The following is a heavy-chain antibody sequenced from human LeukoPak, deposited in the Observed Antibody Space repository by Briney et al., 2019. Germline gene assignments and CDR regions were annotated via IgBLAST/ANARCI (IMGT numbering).Heavy chain of an antibody. V-gene: IGHV3-23*01. CDR3: APRGGLNYFDY. Sequence: EGSLRLSCAASGFTFSSYAMSWVRQAPGKGLEWVSAISGSGGSTYYADSVKGRFTISRDNSKNTLYLQMNSLRAEDTAVYYCAPRGGLNYFDYWGQGTLVTVSS. CDR1: GFTFSSYA. D-gene: IGHD3-16*01. CDR2: ISGSGGST. J-gene: IGHJ4*02.